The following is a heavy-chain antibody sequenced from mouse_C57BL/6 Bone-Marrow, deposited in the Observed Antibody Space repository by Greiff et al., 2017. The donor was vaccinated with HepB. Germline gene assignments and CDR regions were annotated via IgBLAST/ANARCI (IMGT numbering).Heavy chain of an antibody. J-gene: IGHJ3*01. Sequence: QVQLQQPGAELVKPGASVKLSCKASGYTFTSYWMHWVKQRPGQGLEWIGMIHPNSGSTNYNEKFKSKATLTVDKSSSTAYMQLSSLTSEDSAVYYCARGYDGYYLFAYWGQGTLVTVSA. CDR1: GYTFTSYW. V-gene: IGHV1-64*01. D-gene: IGHD2-3*01. CDR3: ARGYDGYYLFAY. CDR2: IHPNSGST.